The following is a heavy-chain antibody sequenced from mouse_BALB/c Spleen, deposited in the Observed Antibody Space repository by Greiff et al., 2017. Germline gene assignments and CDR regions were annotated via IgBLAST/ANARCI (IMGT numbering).Heavy chain of an antibody. Sequence: DVQLVESGGGLVKPGGSLKLSCAASGFTFSSYGMSWVRQTPDKRLEWVATISSGGSYTYYPDSVKGRFTISRDNAKNTLYLQMSSLKSEDTAMYYCARDRFAYWGQGTLVTVSA. CDR3: ARDRFAY. J-gene: IGHJ3*01. V-gene: IGHV5-6*01. CDR1: GFTFSSYG. CDR2: ISSGGSYT.